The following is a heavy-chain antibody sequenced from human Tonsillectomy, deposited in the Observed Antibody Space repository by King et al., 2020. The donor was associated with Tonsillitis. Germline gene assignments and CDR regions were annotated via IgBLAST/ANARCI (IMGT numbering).Heavy chain of an antibody. J-gene: IGHJ5*02. CDR1: GFTFSSYA. V-gene: IGHV3-30*04. Sequence: LVESGGGVVQPGRSLRLSCAASGFTFSSYAMHWVRQAPGKGLEWVALISYDGRNKYYADFVKGRFTISRDNFKNTLYLQMNSLRPEDTAVYYCARGRGAAAGGFDPWGQGTLVTVSS. CDR2: ISYDGRNK. D-gene: IGHD6-13*01. CDR3: ARGRGAAAGGFDP.